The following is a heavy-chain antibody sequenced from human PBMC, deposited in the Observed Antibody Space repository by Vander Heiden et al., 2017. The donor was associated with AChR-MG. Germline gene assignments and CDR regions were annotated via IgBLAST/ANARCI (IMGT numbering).Heavy chain of an antibody. CDR1: GFPISTHY. J-gene: IGHJ6*02. CDR3: ARDLSSTVPLATATYYGMDV. D-gene: IGHD2-21*02. Sequence: EVQLVEYGGGLVQPGGSLRLSCAASGFPISTHYISRLRPAPGTGLEWVSIIHSGVSAYYADSVKGRFTISRDDSKNTLYLQMNSLRAEDTAVYYCARDLSSTVPLATATYYGMDVWGQGTTVTVSS. V-gene: IGHV3-66*02. CDR2: IHSGVSA.